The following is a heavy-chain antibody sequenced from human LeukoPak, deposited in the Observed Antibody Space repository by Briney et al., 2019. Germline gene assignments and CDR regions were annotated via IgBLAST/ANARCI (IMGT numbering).Heavy chain of an antibody. V-gene: IGHV1-2*02. D-gene: IGHD2-2*01. J-gene: IGHJ4*02. CDR2: INPNSGGT. CDR1: GYTFTGYY. CDR3: ARANALYCSSTSCLFDY. Sequence: ASVKVSCKASGYTFTGYYMHWVRQAPGQGLEWMAWINPNSGGTYYAQNFHDRITMTRDTSTSTAYMELSRLRSDDTAIYYCARANALYCSSTSCLFDYWGQGTLVTVSS.